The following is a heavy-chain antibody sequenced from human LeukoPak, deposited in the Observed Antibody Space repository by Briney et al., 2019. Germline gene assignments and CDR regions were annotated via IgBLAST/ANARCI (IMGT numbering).Heavy chain of an antibody. CDR3: ARVNYDSSGGLDY. D-gene: IGHD3-22*01. CDR1: GGSISSGGYY. J-gene: IGHJ4*02. V-gene: IGHV4-31*03. CDR2: IYYSGST. Sequence: SETLSLTCTVSGGSISSGGYYWSWIRQHPGKGLEWIGYIYYSGSTYYNPSLKSRVTISVDTSKNQFSLKLSSVTAADTAVYYCARVNYDSSGGLDYWGQGTLVTVSS.